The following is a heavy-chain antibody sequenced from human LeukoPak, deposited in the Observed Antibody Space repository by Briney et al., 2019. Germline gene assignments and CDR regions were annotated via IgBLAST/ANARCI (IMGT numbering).Heavy chain of an antibody. CDR1: GFTFSSYA. V-gene: IGHV3-64*01. D-gene: IGHD3-10*01. CDR2: ISSNGGST. J-gene: IGHJ4*02. Sequence: GGSLRLSCAASGFTFSSYAMHWVRQAPGKGLEYVSAISSNGGSTYYANSVKGRFTISRDNSKNTLYLQMGSLRAEDMAVYYCARGRFGERKPGDYWGQGTLVTVST. CDR3: ARGRFGERKPGDY.